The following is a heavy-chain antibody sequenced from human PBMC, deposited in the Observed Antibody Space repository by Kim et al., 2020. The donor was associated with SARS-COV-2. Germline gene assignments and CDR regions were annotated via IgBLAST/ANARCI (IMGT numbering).Heavy chain of an antibody. J-gene: IGHJ4*02. Sequence: YVNSVEGRFTTARDNAKNSLYLQMNSLRAEDTGVYYCARDRREFDYWGQGTLVTVSS. CDR3: ARDRREFDY. V-gene: IGHV3-11*06.